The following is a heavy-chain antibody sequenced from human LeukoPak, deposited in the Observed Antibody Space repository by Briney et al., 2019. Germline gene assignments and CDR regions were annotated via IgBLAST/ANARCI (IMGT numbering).Heavy chain of an antibody. CDR3: ARDSDSGYGPFAS. CDR2: IHSGGTT. CDR1: GFTVSNNY. Sequence: PGGSLSLSCAASGFTVSNNYMSWVRPAPGKGLEWVSVIHSGGTTNYADSVQGRFTISRDNSKTTVYLHMNSLRAEDTAVYYCARDSDSGYGPFASWGQGTLVTVSS. J-gene: IGHJ4*02. V-gene: IGHV3-53*01. D-gene: IGHD5-12*01.